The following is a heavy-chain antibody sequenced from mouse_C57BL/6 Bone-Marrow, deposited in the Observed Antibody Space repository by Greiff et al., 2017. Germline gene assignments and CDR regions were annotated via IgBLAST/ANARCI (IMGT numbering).Heavy chain of an antibody. J-gene: IGHJ1*03. D-gene: IGHD1-1*01. CDR3: ARHYGSSWYFDG. Sequence: QVQLQQSGAELMKPGASVKLSCKATGYTFTGYWIEWVKQRPGHGLEWIGEILPGSGSTNYNEKFKGKATFTADTSYNTAYLQLSCLTSEDSSIYYCARHYGSSWYFDGWGTGTTVTVSS. V-gene: IGHV1-9*01. CDR1: GYTFTGYW. CDR2: ILPGSGST.